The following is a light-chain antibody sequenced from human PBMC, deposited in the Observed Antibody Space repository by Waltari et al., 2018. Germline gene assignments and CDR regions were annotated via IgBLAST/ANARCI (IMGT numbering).Light chain of an antibody. J-gene: IGKJ4*01. CDR1: QDLRNY. V-gene: IGKV1-33*01. CDR2: DSS. CDR3: LQSDNLPLT. Sequence: DIQMTQSPSSLSASVGDRVTITCQASQDLRNYLNWYQQKSGKAPKLLIYDSSNLETGVPSRFSGSGSGTDFSFTISSLQPEDIATYYCLQSDNLPLTFGGGTK.